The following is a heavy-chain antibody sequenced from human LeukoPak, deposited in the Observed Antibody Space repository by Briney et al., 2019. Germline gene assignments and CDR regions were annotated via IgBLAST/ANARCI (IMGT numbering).Heavy chain of an antibody. D-gene: IGHD3-10*01. V-gene: IGHV1-8*02. Sequence: ASVKVSCKASGGTFSNYAISWVRQAPGQGLEWMGIINPSGGSTSYAQKFQGRVTMTRNTSISTAYMELSSLRSEDTAVYYCARGLWTTMVRGDNWFDPWGQGTLVTVSS. CDR1: GGTFSNYA. J-gene: IGHJ5*02. CDR3: ARGLWTTMVRGDNWFDP. CDR2: INPSGGST.